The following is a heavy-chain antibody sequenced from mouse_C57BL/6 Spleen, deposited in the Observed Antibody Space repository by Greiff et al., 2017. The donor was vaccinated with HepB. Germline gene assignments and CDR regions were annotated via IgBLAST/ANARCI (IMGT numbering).Heavy chain of an antibody. CDR1: GYTFTSYW. D-gene: IGHD1-1*01. J-gene: IGHJ2*01. Sequence: VQLQQSGAELAKPGASVKLSCKASGYTFTSYWMHWVKQRPGQGLEWIGYINPSSGYTKYNQKFKDKATLTADKSSRTAYMQLSSLTYEDSAVYYCARMGYGLRGYWGHGTTLTVSS. CDR2: INPSSGYT. V-gene: IGHV1-7*01. CDR3: ARMGYGLRGY.